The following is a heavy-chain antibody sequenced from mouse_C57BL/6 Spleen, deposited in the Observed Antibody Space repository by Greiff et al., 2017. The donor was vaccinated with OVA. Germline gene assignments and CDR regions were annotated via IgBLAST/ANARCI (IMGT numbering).Heavy chain of an antibody. Sequence: EVQRVESGGGLVQPGGSLSLSCAASGFTFTDYYMSWVRQPPGKALEWLGFIRNKANGYTTEYSASVKGRFTISRDNSQSILYLQMNALRAEDSATYYCARYYDGSFAYWGQGTLVTVSA. CDR3: ARYYDGSFAY. D-gene: IGHD2-3*01. V-gene: IGHV7-3*01. CDR2: IRNKANGYTT. J-gene: IGHJ3*01. CDR1: GFTFTDYY.